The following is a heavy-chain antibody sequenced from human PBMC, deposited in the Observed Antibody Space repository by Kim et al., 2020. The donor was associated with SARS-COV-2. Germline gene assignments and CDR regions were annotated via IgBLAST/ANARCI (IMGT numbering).Heavy chain of an antibody. CDR2: IKSDASRT. CDR1: GFTFSSYW. V-gene: IGHV3-74*01. J-gene: IGHJ4*02. Sequence: GGSLRLSCAVSGFTFSSYWMHWVRQAPGKGLVWVSSIKSDASRTYYADSVKGRFSISRDNAKNTLYLQMNSLRAEDTAVYYCARDEGAESPRRGCDYWGQGTLLPVST. CDR3: ARDEGAESPRRGCDY. D-gene: IGHD6-25*01.